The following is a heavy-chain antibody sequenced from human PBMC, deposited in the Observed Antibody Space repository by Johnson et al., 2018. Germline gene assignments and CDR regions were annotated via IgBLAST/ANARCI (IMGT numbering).Heavy chain of an antibody. V-gene: IGHV6-1*01. CDR2: TYYRSKWYN. Sequence: QVQLQESGPGLVKPSQTLSLTCAISGDSVSSNSAAWNWIRQSPSRGLEWLGRTYYRSKWYNDYAVSVKSRITINPDTSKNQFSLQLNSVTPEDTAVYYCARDPSRGQWLVIPKTAVGAFDIWGQGTMVTVSS. D-gene: IGHD6-19*01. CDR1: GDSVSSNSAA. CDR3: ARDPSRGQWLVIPKTAVGAFDI. J-gene: IGHJ3*02.